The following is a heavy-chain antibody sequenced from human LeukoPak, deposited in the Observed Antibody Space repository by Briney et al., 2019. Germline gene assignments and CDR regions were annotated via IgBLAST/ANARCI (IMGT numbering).Heavy chain of an antibody. V-gene: IGHV3-74*01. CDR1: GFTFSSYW. J-gene: IGHJ4*02. CDR3: ARDRGYGGNPDY. Sequence: RPGGSLRLSCAASGFTFSSYWVHWVRQAPGKGLVWVSRINSDGSSTSYADSVKGRFTISRDNAKNTLYLQMNSLRAEDTAVYYCARDRGYGGNPDYWGQGTLVTVSS. CDR2: INSDGSST. D-gene: IGHD4-23*01.